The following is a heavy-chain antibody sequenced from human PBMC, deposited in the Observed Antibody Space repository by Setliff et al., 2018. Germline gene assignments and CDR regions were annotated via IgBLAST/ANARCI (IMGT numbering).Heavy chain of an antibody. Sequence: GGSLRLSCAASGFTFDDYAMHWVRQAPGKGLEWVGRIKSKTDGGTTDYAAPVKGRFTISRDDSKNTLYLQMNSLKTEDTAVYYCTTDLIAAAVYWGQGTLVTVSS. CDR2: IKSKTDGGTT. D-gene: IGHD6-13*01. V-gene: IGHV3-15*01. J-gene: IGHJ4*02. CDR3: TTDLIAAAVY. CDR1: GFTFDDYA.